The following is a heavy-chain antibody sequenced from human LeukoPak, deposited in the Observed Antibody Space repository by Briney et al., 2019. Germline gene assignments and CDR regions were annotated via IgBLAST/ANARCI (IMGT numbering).Heavy chain of an antibody. V-gene: IGHV4-34*01. D-gene: IGHD1-26*01. Sequence: SETLSLTCAVYGGSFSGYYWSWIRQPPGKGLEWIGEINHSGSTNYNPSLKSRVTISVDTSKKQFSLKLSSVTAADTAVYYCAGTIVGATAFDYWGRGTLVTVSS. CDR3: AGTIVGATAFDY. CDR2: INHSGST. J-gene: IGHJ4*02. CDR1: GGSFSGYY.